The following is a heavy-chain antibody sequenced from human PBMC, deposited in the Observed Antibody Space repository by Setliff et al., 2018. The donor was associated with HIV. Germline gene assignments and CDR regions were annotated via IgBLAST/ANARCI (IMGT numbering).Heavy chain of an antibody. CDR3: AKEGNSVDNWLDP. V-gene: IGHV4-59*11. D-gene: IGHD1-26*01. CDR2: IHYSGST. CDR1: GASISSHY. J-gene: IGHJ5*02. Sequence: SETLSLTCSVSGASISSHYWSWIRQPPGKGLEWIGYIHYSGSTNYKPSLRSRITISVDTSKNQFSLKVRSVTAADTAVYYCAKEGNSVDNWLDPWGPGTLVTVSS.